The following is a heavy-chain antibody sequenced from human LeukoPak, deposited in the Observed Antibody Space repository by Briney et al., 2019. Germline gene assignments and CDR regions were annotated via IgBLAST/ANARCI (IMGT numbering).Heavy chain of an antibody. V-gene: IGHV3-66*04. J-gene: IGHJ4*02. Sequence: GGCLRLSCAASGFTVSSIYMNWVRHAPGKGLEWVSMIYTGGNTFYTDSVKGRFTISRDNSRNTLDLQMNSLRAEDTAVYYCARRGHGYGSPFDYWGQGTLVTVSS. CDR1: GFTVSSIY. CDR2: IYTGGNT. D-gene: IGHD5-18*01. CDR3: ARRGHGYGSPFDY.